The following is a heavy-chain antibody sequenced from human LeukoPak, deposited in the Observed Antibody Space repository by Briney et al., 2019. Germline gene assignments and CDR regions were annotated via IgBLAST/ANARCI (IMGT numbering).Heavy chain of an antibody. CDR3: ARFNRNSSGWIDY. CDR1: GGSISSYY. J-gene: IGHJ4*02. Sequence: PSETLSLTCTVSGGSISSYYWTWIRQPPGKGLEWIGYMFYSGSSNYNPSLRSRVTISVDTSKNQISLKLSSVTAADMAVYYCARFNRNSSGWIDYWGQGTLVTVSS. CDR2: MFYSGSS. V-gene: IGHV4-59*01. D-gene: IGHD6-19*01.